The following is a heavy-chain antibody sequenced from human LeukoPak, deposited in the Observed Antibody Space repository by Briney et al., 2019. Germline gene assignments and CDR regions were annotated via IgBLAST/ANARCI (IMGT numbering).Heavy chain of an antibody. CDR2: INHSGSS. D-gene: IGHD2-2*01. CDR3: AGRDGDIVVVPGTITVPRFDP. V-gene: IGHV4-34*01. Sequence: KSSETLSLTCAVYGGSFSAYYWSWIRQPPQKGLEWIGEINHSGSSNYTPSLKSRVTISVDTSKNQFSLTLSSVTAADTAVYYCAGRDGDIVVVPGTITVPRFDPWGQGTLVTVSS. CDR1: GGSFSAYY. J-gene: IGHJ5*02.